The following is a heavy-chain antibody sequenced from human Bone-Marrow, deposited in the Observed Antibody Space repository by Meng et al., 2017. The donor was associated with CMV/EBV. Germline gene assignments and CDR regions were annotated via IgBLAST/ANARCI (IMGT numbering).Heavy chain of an antibody. CDR2: IRKKAHSYTT. Sequence: GGSLRLSCAASGFTFSSYWMSWVRQAPGKGLEWVGRIRKKAHSYTTEYAASVKGRFTISRDDSKNSLYLQMNSLKTEDTAVYYCARAVSGSFHLDYWGQGTLVTVSS. D-gene: IGHD1-26*01. CDR3: ARAVSGSFHLDY. J-gene: IGHJ4*02. CDR1: GFTFSSYW. V-gene: IGHV3-72*01.